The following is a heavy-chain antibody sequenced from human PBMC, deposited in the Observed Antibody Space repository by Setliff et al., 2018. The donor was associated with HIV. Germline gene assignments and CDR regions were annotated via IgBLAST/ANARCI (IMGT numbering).Heavy chain of an antibody. V-gene: IGHV1-2*02. CDR2: IHPNNGDT. J-gene: IGHJ3*02. CDR3: ARRIAFDI. CDR1: GYTFTDYY. Sequence: ASVKVSCKASGYTFTDYYIHWVREAPGQGLEWMGWIHPNNGDTSYAQKFHGRVSMTRDTSIGTAYMELSSLRSEDTAVYYCARRIAFDIWGQGTMVTVSS.